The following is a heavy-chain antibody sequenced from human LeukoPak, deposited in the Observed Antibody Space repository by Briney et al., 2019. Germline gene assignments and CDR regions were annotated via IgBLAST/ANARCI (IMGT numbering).Heavy chain of an antibody. V-gene: IGHV4-59*08. J-gene: IGHJ4*02. CDR2: IYYSGST. Sequence: PSETLSLTCTVSGGSISSYYWSWIRQPPGKGLEWIGYIYYSGSTNYNPSLKSRVTISVDTSKNQFSLKLSSVTAADTAVYYCARRETRSGWSWYFDYWGQGTLVTVSS. CDR3: ARRETRSGWSWYFDY. D-gene: IGHD6-19*01. CDR1: GGSISSYY.